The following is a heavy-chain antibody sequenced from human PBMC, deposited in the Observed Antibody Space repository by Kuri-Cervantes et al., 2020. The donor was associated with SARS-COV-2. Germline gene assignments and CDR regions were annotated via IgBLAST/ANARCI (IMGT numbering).Heavy chain of an antibody. CDR3: ARDHLLLHTIFGVVHTEVYYYYYMDV. V-gene: IGHV4-4*07. CDR1: EGSMRAHY. D-gene: IGHD3-3*01. Sequence: ESLKISCSVSEGSMRAHYYSWIRQTAAMGLEWIGRVSISGSTNYNPSLKGRVTMSVDTYKSQFSLELTSVTAADTAVYYCARDHLLLHTIFGVVHTEVYYYYYMDVWGKGTTVTVSS. J-gene: IGHJ6*03. CDR2: VSISGST.